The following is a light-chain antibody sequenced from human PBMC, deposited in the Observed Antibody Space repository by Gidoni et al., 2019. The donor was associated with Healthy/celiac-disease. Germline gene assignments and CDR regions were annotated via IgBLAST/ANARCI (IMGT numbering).Light chain of an antibody. CDR1: QSVSSN. V-gene: IGKV3-15*01. J-gene: IGKJ1*01. CDR2: GAS. Sequence: EIAMTQSPATLSVSPGERATLSCRASQSVSSNLAWYQQKPGQAPRLLIYGASTRATGIPARFSGSGSGTEFTLTISSLQAEDFAVYYCQQGKTFGQGTKVEIK. CDR3: QQGKT.